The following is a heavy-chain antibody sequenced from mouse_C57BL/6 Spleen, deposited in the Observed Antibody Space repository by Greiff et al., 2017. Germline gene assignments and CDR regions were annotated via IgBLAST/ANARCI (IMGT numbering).Heavy chain of an antibody. Sequence: EVQLQQSGPELVKPGASVKISCKASGYTFTDYYMNWVKQSHGKSLEWIGDINPNNGGTSYNQKFKGKATLTVDTSSSTAYMELRSLTSEDSAVYYCARRDYYGSSYVGWYFDVWGTGTTVTVSS. J-gene: IGHJ1*03. CDR3: ARRDYYGSSYVGWYFDV. V-gene: IGHV1-26*01. CDR2: INPNNGGT. CDR1: GYTFTDYY. D-gene: IGHD1-1*01.